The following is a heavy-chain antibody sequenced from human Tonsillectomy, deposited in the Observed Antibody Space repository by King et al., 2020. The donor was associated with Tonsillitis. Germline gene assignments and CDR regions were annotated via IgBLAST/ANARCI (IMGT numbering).Heavy chain of an antibody. V-gene: IGHV4-30-4*01. CDR1: GGSISSGDYY. J-gene: IGHJ4*02. D-gene: IGHD3-10*01. CDR3: ARDGEYYGSGSIDY. CDR2: IYFSGST. Sequence: QLQESGPGLVKPSQTLSLTCTVSGGSISSGDYYWSWIRQPPGKGLEWIGYIYFSGSTYYNPSLKSRVTISLDTSKNQFSLKLSSVTAADTAVYYCARDGEYYGSGSIDYWVQGTLVTVSS.